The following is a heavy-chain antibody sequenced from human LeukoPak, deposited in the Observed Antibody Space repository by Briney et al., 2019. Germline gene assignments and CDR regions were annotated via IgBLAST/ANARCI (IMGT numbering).Heavy chain of an antibody. CDR2: IYYSGST. CDR3: ARDGSDYASGYFDY. D-gene: IGHD4-17*01. CDR1: GGSISSYY. Sequence: SETLSLTCTVSGGSISSYYWSWIRQPPGKGLEWIRYIYYSGSTNYNPSLKSRVTISVDTSKNQFSLKLSSVTAADTAVYYCARDGSDYASGYFDYWGQGTLVTVSS. J-gene: IGHJ4*02. V-gene: IGHV4-59*01.